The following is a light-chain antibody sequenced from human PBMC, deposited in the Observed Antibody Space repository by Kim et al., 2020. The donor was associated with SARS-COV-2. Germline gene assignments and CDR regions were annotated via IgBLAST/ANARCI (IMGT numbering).Light chain of an antibody. CDR2: SSN. J-gene: IGLJ1*01. V-gene: IGLV1-44*01. CDR1: SSNIGSNT. CDR3: AAWDDSLNGYV. Sequence: QAVVTQPPSASGTPGQRVTISCSGSSSNIGSNTVNWYQQLPGTAPKLLIYSSNQRPSGVPDRFSGSKSGTSASLAISGLQSEDEADYYCAAWDDSLNGYVFGTGTQLTVL.